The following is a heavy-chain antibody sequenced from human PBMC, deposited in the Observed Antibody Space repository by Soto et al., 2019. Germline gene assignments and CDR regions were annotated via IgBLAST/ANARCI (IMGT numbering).Heavy chain of an antibody. D-gene: IGHD3-16*01. CDR1: GFTFSSYA. CDR3: AKAGYDYVWGSRIDY. J-gene: IGHJ4*02. V-gene: IGHV3-23*01. CDR2: ISGSGGST. Sequence: PGGSLRLSCAASGFTFSSYAMSWVRQAPGKGLEWVSAISGSGGSTYYADSVKGRFTISRDNSKNTLYLQMNSLRAEDTAVYYCAKAGYDYVWGSRIDYWGQGTLVTVSS.